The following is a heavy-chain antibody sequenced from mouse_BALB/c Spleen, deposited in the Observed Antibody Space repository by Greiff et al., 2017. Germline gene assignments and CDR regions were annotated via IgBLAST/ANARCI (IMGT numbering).Heavy chain of an antibody. V-gene: IGHV1S127*01. CDR3: ARTMITTGYWYFDV. J-gene: IGHJ1*01. CDR2: IDPSNSET. CDR1: GYTFTSYW. Sequence: LKESGPELVRPGASVKMSCKASGYTFTSYWMHWVKQRPGQGLEWIGMIDPSNSETRLNQKFKDKATLNVDKSSNTAYMQLSSLTSEDSAVYYCARTMITTGYWYFDVWGAGTTVTVSS. D-gene: IGHD2-4*01.